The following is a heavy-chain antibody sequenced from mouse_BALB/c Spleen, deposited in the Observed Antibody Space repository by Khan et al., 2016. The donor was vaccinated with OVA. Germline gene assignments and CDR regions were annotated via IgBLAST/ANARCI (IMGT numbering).Heavy chain of an antibody. CDR1: GFTFSSYG. V-gene: IGHV5-17*02. CDR2: ISGDSTTI. CDR3: ATSYFYGYYFDY. D-gene: IGHD1-1*01. J-gene: IGHJ2*01. Sequence: EVQLQESGGGLVQPGGSRKLSCAASGFTFSSYGVHWVRQAPERGLEWVAYISGDSTTINYADTVKGRFTISRDNPKKTLFLQMTSLMSEDTDKYYCATSYFYGYYFDYWGPGTTLTVSS.